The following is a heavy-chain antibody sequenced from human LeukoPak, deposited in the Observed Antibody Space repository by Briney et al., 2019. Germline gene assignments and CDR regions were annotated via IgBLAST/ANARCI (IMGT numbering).Heavy chain of an antibody. Sequence: GSLRLSCAASGFTFSDYYMSWIRQPPGKGLELIGYIYYSGSPTYNPSLKSRVTISVDTSKNQFSLQLSSVTAADTAVYYCAGDVMSTALDAFDVWGQGTMVTVSS. D-gene: IGHD1-1*01. J-gene: IGHJ3*01. CDR3: AGDVMSTALDAFDV. CDR1: GFTFSDYY. V-gene: IGHV4-59*01. CDR2: IYYSGSP.